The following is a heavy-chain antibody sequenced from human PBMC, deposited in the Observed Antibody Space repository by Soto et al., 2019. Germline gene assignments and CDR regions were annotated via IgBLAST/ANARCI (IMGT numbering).Heavy chain of an antibody. CDR2: IKQDGSEK. J-gene: IGHJ6*02. V-gene: IGHV3-7*03. CDR1: GFTFSSYW. CDR3: ARERRYYYDSSGYYYYYYYGMDV. Sequence: GGSLRLSCAAPGFTFSSYWMSWVRQAPGKGLEWVANIKQDGSEKYYVDSVKGRFTISRDNAKNSLYLQMNSLRAEDTAMYYCARERRYYYDSSGYYYYYYYGMDVWGQGTTVTVPS. D-gene: IGHD3-22*01.